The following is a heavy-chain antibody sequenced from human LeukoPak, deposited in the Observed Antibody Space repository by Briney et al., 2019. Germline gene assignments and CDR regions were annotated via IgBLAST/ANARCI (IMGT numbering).Heavy chain of an antibody. CDR3: ARDLLRITMVRGAD. J-gene: IGHJ4*02. CDR2: IYHSGST. V-gene: IGHV4-4*02. Sequence: SGTLSLTCAVSGGSISSSNWWSWVRQPPGKGLEWIGEIYHSGSTNYNPSLKSRVTISVDKSKNQFSLKPSSVTAADTAVYYCARDLLRITMVRGADWGQGTLVTVSS. CDR1: GGSISSSNW. D-gene: IGHD3-10*01.